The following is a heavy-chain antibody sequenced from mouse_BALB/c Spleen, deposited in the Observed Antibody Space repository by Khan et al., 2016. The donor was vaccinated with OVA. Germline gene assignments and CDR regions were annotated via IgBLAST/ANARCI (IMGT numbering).Heavy chain of an antibody. V-gene: IGHV1S56*01. CDR2: IYPADGTT. D-gene: IGHD2-4*01. Sequence: QVQLKQSGPELVKPGALVKISCKASGYTFTAYDINLVKQRPGQGLEWIGWIYPADGTTKYNENFKGKATLTADISSNTAYMQLSSLTSETSAVYCCAREGLRGVALDYWGQGTSVSVSS. CDR1: GYTFTAYD. CDR3: AREGLRGVALDY. J-gene: IGHJ4*01.